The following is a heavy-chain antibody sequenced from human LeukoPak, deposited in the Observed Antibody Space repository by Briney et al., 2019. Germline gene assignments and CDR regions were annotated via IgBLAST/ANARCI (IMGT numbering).Heavy chain of an antibody. CDR2: TCPGDSDT. J-gene: IGHJ3*02. D-gene: IGHD3-9*01. V-gene: IGHV5-51*01. Sequence: GESLKISCKGSGYSFTSYWIGWVRQMPGKGLEWMGITCPGDSDTRYSPSFQGQVTISADKSISTAYLQWSSLKASDTAMYYCARLDILTGYDAFDIWGQGTMVTVSS. CDR3: ARLDILTGYDAFDI. CDR1: GYSFTSYW.